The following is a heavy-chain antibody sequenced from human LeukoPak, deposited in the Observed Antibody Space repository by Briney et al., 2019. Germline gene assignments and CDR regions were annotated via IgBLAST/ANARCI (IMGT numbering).Heavy chain of an antibody. V-gene: IGHV3-7*01. CDR1: GFIFSNYW. CDR2: IKQDGSEK. Sequence: GGSLRLSCAASGFIFSNYWMSWVRQAPGKGLEWVANIKQDGSEKYYVDSVKGRFTISRDNAKNSLYLQMNSLRAEDTAVYYCARGHYYMDVWGKGTTVTVSS. J-gene: IGHJ6*03. CDR3: ARGHYYMDV.